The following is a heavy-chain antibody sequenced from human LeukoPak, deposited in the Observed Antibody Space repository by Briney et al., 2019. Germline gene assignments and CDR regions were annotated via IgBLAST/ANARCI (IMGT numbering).Heavy chain of an antibody. CDR3: AKGGGIVVVTKDAFDL. V-gene: IGHV3-30*18. CDR1: GFPFSSYG. J-gene: IGHJ3*01. CDR2: ISYGGSNK. Sequence: WVSLRLSCAPSGFPFSSYGMHWVRQAPGKGLEWVAVISYGGSNKYNTDSVKGRFPISRDNCKNTLYLQMNSLRAEDTAVYYCAKGGGIVVVTKDAFDLWGQGTML. D-gene: IGHD3-22*01.